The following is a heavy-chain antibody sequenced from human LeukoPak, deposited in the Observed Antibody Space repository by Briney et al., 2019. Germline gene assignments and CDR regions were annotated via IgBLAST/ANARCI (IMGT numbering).Heavy chain of an antibody. J-gene: IGHJ4*02. V-gene: IGHV3-74*01. CDR1: GFTFSSYW. CDR3: VRDIGYSNGLFGY. Sequence: GGSLRLSCAASGFTFSSYWMHWVRQTPGKGLVWVSRIYSDGSSTSYADSVKGRFTISRDDAKNTLYLQMNSLRAEDTAVYYCVRDIGYSNGLFGYWGQGTLVTVSS. D-gene: IGHD5-18*01. CDR2: IYSDGSST.